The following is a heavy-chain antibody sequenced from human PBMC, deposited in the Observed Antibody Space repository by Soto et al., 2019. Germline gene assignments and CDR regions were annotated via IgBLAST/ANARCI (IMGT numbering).Heavy chain of an antibody. D-gene: IGHD2-21*01. CDR3: LWHQPGYDY. J-gene: IGHJ4*02. V-gene: IGHV1-69*02. CDR1: GGTFSSYT. Sequence: QVQLVQSGAEVKKPGSSVKVSCKASGGTFSSYTISWVRQAPGQGLEWMGRVIPILGIANYAQKFQGRVTINADQSTNTAYMELSSLRSEDTAVYYCLWHQPGYDYWGQETLVTVSP. CDR2: VIPILGIA.